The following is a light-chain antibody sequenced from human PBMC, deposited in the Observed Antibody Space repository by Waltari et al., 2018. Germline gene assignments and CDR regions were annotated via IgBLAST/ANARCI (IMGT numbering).Light chain of an antibody. CDR1: SALSVGTKQ. J-gene: IGLJ7*01. CDR2: YYSDSDK. V-gene: IGLV5-37*01. Sequence: PVLTQPPSLSASPGAPARLPCTLTSALSVGTKQIYWSKVTPGGAPRLFLYYYSDSDKQLGPGVPNRVSGSKETSSNTAFLLISGLQPQDEANYYCQVYDDSGALFGGGTRLAVL. CDR3: QVYDDSGAL.